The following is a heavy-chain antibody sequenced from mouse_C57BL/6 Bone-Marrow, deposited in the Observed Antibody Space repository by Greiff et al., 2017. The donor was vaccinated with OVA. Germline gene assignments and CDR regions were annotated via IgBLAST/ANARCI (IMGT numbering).Heavy chain of an antibody. V-gene: IGHV1-15*01. Sequence: QVQLQQSGAELVRPGASVTLSCKASGYTFTDYEMHWVKQTPVHGLEWIGAIDPETGGTANNQKFKGKAILTADKSSSTAYMELRSLTSEDSAVYYCTRYYYGSSLFAYWGQGTLVTVSA. D-gene: IGHD1-1*01. CDR1: GYTFTDYE. J-gene: IGHJ3*01. CDR2: IDPETGGT. CDR3: TRYYYGSSLFAY.